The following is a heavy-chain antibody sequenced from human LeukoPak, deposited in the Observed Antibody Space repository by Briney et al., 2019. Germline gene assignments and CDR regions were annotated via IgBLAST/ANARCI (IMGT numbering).Heavy chain of an antibody. CDR2: IYYSGST. V-gene: IGHV4-39*01. Sequence: PSETLSLTCTVSGGSISSSSYYWGWIRQPPGKGLEWIGSIYYSGSTYYNPSLKSRVTISVDTSKNQFSLKLSSVTAADTAVYYCASGGYCSSTSCPPDYWGQGTLVTVSS. CDR3: ASGGYCSSTSCPPDY. CDR1: GGSISSSSYY. J-gene: IGHJ4*02. D-gene: IGHD2-2*01.